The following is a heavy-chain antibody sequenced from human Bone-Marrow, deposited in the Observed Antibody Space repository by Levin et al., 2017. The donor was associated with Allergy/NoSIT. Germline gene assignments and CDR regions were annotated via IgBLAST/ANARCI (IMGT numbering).Heavy chain of an antibody. CDR2: IYSSGST. V-gene: IGHV4-59*01. CDR1: GGSINNFY. CDR3: AREGDPGGFYDY. D-gene: IGHD2-21*01. Sequence: PSETLSLTCTVSGGSINNFYWSWIRHSPDKGLEWIGFIYSSGSTHYNPYLQSRLSMSVDTSNNQLSLRLTSVTAADTAIYYCAREGDPGGFYDYWGQGTLVTVSS. J-gene: IGHJ4*02.